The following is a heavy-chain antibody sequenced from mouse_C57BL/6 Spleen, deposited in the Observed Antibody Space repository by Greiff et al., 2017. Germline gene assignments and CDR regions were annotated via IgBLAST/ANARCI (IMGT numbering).Heavy chain of an antibody. CDR3: ARSRYDLYYFDY. J-gene: IGHJ2*01. Sequence: QVQLQQPGAELVKPGASVKLSCKASGYTFTSYWMHWVKQRPGQGLEWIGMIHPNSGSTNYNEKFKSKATLTVDKSSSTAYMQLSSLTSEDSAVYYCARSRYDLYYFDYWGQGTTLTVSS. CDR2: IHPNSGST. CDR1: GYTFTSYW. V-gene: IGHV1-64*01. D-gene: IGHD2-3*01.